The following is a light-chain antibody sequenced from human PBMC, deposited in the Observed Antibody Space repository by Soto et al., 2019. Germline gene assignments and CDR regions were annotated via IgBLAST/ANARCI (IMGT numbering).Light chain of an antibody. CDR1: TGPVTSGHY. Sequence: QAVVTQEPSLTVSPGGTVTLTCGSTTGPVTSGHYTYWFQQKPGQAPRTLIYDTTNKHSSIPPRFSGSLLGDKAALTLSGAQPEDEADYYCFLSFGGTSVFGGGTKLTVL. V-gene: IGLV7-46*01. CDR3: FLSFGGTSV. CDR2: DTT. J-gene: IGLJ3*02.